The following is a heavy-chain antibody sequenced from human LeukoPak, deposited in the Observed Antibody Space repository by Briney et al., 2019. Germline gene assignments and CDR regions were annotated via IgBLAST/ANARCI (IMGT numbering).Heavy chain of an antibody. CDR3: AREDIRLDYFDY. V-gene: IGHV3-48*03. CDR2: ISGSGVTM. Sequence: GGSLRLSCAASGFTFSSYEMNWVRQAPGRGLEWVSYISGSGVTMYYADSVKGRFTISRDDAKNALYLQMNSLRAEDTAVYYCAREDIRLDYFDYWGQGTLVTVSS. J-gene: IGHJ4*02. D-gene: IGHD6-19*01. CDR1: GFTFSSYE.